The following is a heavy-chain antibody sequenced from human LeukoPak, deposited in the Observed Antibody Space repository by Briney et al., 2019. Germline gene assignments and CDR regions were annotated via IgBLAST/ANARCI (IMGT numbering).Heavy chain of an antibody. CDR1: GFTFSSYA. D-gene: IGHD6-13*01. V-gene: IGHV3-23*01. CDR3: AKSIAAAVDADAFDI. J-gene: IGHJ3*02. CDR2: ISGSGGST. Sequence: GGSLRLSCAASGFTFSSYAMSWVRQAPGKGLEWVSAISGSGGSTYYADSVKGRFTISRDYSKNTLYLQMNSLRAEDTAVYYCAKSIAAAVDADAFDIWGQGTMVTVSS.